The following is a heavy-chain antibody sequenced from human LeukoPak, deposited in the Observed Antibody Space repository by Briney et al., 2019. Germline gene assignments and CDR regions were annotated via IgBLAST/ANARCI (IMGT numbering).Heavy chain of an antibody. D-gene: IGHD3-3*01. J-gene: IGHJ4*02. CDR1: GGSISSGSYY. CDR3: ARLGGYDFWSGYFSFDY. V-gene: IGHV4-61*02. Sequence: SETLSLTCTVSGGSISSGSYYWSWIRQPAGKGLEWIGRIYTSGSTNYNPSLKSRVTMSVDTSKNQFSLKLSSVTAADTAVYYCARLGGYDFWSGYFSFDYWGQGTLVTVSS. CDR2: IYTSGST.